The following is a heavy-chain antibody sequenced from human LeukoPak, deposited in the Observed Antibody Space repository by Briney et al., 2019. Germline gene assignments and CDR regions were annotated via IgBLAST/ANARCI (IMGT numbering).Heavy chain of an antibody. Sequence: GGSLRLSCAASGFTFSDYYMSWIRQAPGRGLEWVSYISSSSSHTNYADSVKGRFTISRDNAKNSLYLQMNSLRAEDTAVYYCARDDILTGYYRGYFDYWGQGTLVTVSS. V-gene: IGHV3-11*05. J-gene: IGHJ4*02. CDR1: GFTFSDYY. CDR3: ARDDILTGYYRGYFDY. CDR2: ISSSSSHT. D-gene: IGHD3-9*01.